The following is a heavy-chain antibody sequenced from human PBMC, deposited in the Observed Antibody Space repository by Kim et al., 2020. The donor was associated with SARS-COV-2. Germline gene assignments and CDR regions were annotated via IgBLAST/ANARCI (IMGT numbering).Heavy chain of an antibody. D-gene: IGHD1-26*01. CDR1: GGSISSGGYY. J-gene: IGHJ4*02. Sequence: SETLSLTCTVSGGSISSGGYYWSWIRQHPGKGLEWIGYIYYSGSTYYNPSLKSRVTISVDTSKNQFSLKLSSVTAADTAVYYCARDATWELLSFDYWGQGTLVTVSS. V-gene: IGHV4-31*03. CDR3: ARDATWELLSFDY. CDR2: IYYSGST.